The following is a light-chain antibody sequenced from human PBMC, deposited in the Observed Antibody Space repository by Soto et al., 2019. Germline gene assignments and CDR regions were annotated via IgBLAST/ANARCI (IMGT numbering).Light chain of an antibody. V-gene: IGKV1-5*01. J-gene: IGKJ1*01. CDR1: QSVRNW. CDR3: QQYDGYSPQT. CDR2: DSS. Sequence: DIQMTQSPSTLFASAGDRVTITCRASQSVRNWLAWYQQKPGRAPQLLIYDSSTLEPGVPSRFRGSGSGTEFTLTINGLQPDDFATYYCQQYDGYSPQTFGQGTKVDIK.